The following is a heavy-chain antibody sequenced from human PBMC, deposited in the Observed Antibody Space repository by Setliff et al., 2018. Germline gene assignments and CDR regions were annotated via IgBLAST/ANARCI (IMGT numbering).Heavy chain of an antibody. CDR1: GYTFSRNY. CDR3: ARAPTYYDSSGYYLDY. J-gene: IGHJ4*02. CDR2: INAGNGNT. D-gene: IGHD3-22*01. V-gene: IGHV1-3*01. Sequence: ASVKVSCKAYGYTFSRNYITWVRQAPGQRLEWMGWINAGNGNTKYSQKFQGRVTITRDTSASTAYMELSSLRSEDTAVYYCARAPTYYDSSGYYLDYWGQGTLVTVSS.